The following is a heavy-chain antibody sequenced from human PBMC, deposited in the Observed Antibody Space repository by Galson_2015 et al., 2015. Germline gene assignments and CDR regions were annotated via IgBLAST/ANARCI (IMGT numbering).Heavy chain of an antibody. Sequence: YNPSLKSRVTISVDTSKNQFSLKLSSVTAADTAVYYCARGDIVVVVAASYYYYYGMDVWGQGTTVTVSS. J-gene: IGHJ6*02. D-gene: IGHD2-15*01. V-gene: IGHV4-30-2*04. CDR3: ARGDIVVVVAASYYYYYGMDV.